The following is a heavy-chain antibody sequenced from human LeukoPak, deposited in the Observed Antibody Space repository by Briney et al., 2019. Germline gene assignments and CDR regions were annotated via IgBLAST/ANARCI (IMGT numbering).Heavy chain of an antibody. CDR2: ISSSGSTI. V-gene: IGHV3-11*04. CDR3: ARDYCSGGSCYGLVDY. J-gene: IGHJ4*02. CDR1: GFTFSAYY. Sequence: GGSLRLSCAASGFTFSAYYMSWIRQAPGEGLEWVSYISSSGSTIYYADSVKGRFTISRDNAKTLLYLQMNSLRAEDTAVYYCARDYCSGGSCYGLVDYWGQGTLVTVSS. D-gene: IGHD2-15*01.